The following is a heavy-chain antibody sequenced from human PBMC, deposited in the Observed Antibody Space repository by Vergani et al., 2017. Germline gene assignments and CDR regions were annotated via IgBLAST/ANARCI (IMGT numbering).Heavy chain of an antibody. CDR3: ARLYYGSGSYWTDGMDV. V-gene: IGHV5-51*03. Sequence: EVQLVPSGAEVKTPGESLKISCTGSGYSFTSYWIGWVRQLPGKGLEWMGIIYPGDSDTRYSPSFQGQVTISADKSISTAYLQWSSLKASDTAMYYCARLYYGSGSYWTDGMDVWGQGTTVTVSS. CDR2: IYPGDSDT. CDR1: GYSFTSYW. D-gene: IGHD3-10*01. J-gene: IGHJ6*02.